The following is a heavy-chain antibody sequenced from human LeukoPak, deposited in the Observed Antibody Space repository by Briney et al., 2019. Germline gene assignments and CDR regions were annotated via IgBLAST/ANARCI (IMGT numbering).Heavy chain of an antibody. V-gene: IGHV3-21*01. Sequence: PGGSLRLSCAASGFTFSSYSMNWVRQAPGKGLEWVSSISSSSSYIYYADSVKGRFTISRDNAKNSLYLQMNSLRAEDTAVYYCARDLLIIAAAGTFDYWGQGTLVTVSS. D-gene: IGHD6-13*01. CDR3: ARDLLIIAAAGTFDY. CDR2: ISSSSSYI. CDR1: GFTFSSYS. J-gene: IGHJ4*02.